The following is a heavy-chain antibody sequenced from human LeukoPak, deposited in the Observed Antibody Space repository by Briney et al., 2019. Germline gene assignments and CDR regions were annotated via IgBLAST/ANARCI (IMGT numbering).Heavy chain of an antibody. CDR1: GFTVSSNY. J-gene: IGHJ3*02. V-gene: IGHV3-66*01. CDR2: IYSGGNT. Sequence: GGSLRLSCAASGFTVSSNYMSWVRQAPGKGLEGVSVIYSGGNTYYTDSVKGRFTISRDNSKNTVSLQMNSLRDEDTAVYFCAVSRIVGAVDVFDMWGQGTMVTVSS. D-gene: IGHD1-26*01. CDR3: AVSRIVGAVDVFDM.